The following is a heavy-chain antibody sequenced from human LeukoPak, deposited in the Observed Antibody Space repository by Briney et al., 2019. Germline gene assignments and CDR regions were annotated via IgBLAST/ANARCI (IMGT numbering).Heavy chain of an antibody. Sequence: ASVKVSCKASGGTFISYAISWVRQAPGQGLEWMGWINPNNGGTNYAQKFQGWVTMTRDTSISTAYMELSRLRSDDTAVYYCARGPGYSCSWYGGDDAFDIWGQGTMVTVSS. CDR3: ARGPGYSCSWYGGDDAFDI. CDR1: GGTFISYA. J-gene: IGHJ3*02. V-gene: IGHV1-2*04. CDR2: INPNNGGT. D-gene: IGHD6-13*01.